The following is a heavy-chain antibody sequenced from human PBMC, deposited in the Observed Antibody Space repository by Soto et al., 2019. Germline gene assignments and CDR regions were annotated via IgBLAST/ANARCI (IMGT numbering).Heavy chain of an antibody. CDR3: ASTGIYCSGGSCYKGLYAFDI. D-gene: IGHD2-15*01. J-gene: IGHJ3*02. Sequence: GGSLRLSCAASGFTFSSYSMNWVRQAPGKGLEWVSSISSSSSYIYYADSVKGRFTISRDNAKNSLYLQMNSLRAEDTAVYYCASTGIYCSGGSCYKGLYAFDIWGQGTMVTVSS. CDR1: GFTFSSYS. V-gene: IGHV3-21*01. CDR2: ISSSSSYI.